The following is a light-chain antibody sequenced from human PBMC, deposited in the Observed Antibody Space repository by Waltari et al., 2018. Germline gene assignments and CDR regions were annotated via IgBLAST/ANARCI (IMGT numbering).Light chain of an antibody. CDR3: QQTSSSPLT. J-gene: IGKJ3*01. CDR2: GAS. Sequence: DIQMTQSPSSLSASVGDRVTITCRASQSISSYLNWYQQKPGKAPKLLIYGASSLRGGAPSRFSGSRSGTDFTLNISSLQPEDFASYYCQQTSSSPLTFGPGTKLDIK. V-gene: IGKV1-39*01. CDR1: QSISSY.